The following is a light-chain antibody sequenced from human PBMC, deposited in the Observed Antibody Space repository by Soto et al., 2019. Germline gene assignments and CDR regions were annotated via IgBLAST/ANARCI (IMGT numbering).Light chain of an antibody. CDR1: QSINSK. Sequence: EIVMTQSPATLSVSLGEGATLSCRASQSINSKLAWYQHKPGQPPRLLIHAASTRATDVPARFGGSGSGTEFTLTISSLQSEEFAIYYCQQYNNWPVTFGQGTKVEIK. V-gene: IGKV3-15*01. CDR3: QQYNNWPVT. J-gene: IGKJ1*01. CDR2: AAS.